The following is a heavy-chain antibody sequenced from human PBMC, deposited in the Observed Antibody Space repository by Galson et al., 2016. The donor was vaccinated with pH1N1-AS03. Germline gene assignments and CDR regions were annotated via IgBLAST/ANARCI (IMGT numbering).Heavy chain of an antibody. V-gene: IGHV1-8*03. J-gene: IGHJ5*02. D-gene: IGHD2-15*01. CDR2: MNPDSGNT. CDR1: GYTFTTYD. Sequence: VKVSCKASGYTFTTYDINWVRQAPAQGLEWMGWMNPDSGNTDYAPSFQGRVTITRDTSISTAYMELSSLRSEDTAVYYCASGVVDCRGPACPVTLRFDPRGQGTLVTVPS. CDR3: ASGVVDCRGPACPVTLRFDP.